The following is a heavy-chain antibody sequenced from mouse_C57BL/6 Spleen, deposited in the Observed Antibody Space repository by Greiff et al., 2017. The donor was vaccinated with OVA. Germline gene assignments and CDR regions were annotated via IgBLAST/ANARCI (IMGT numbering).Heavy chain of an antibody. D-gene: IGHD4-1*01. Sequence: QVQLQQPGPELVKPGASVKLSCKASGYTFTSYWMHWVKQRPGQGLEWIGNINPSNGGTNYNEKFKSKATLTVDKSSSTAYMQLSSLTSEDSAVYYWARPEGTGAAGFAYWGQGTLVTVSA. CDR1: GYTFTSYW. V-gene: IGHV1-53*01. J-gene: IGHJ3*01. CDR2: INPSNGGT. CDR3: ARPEGTGAAGFAY.